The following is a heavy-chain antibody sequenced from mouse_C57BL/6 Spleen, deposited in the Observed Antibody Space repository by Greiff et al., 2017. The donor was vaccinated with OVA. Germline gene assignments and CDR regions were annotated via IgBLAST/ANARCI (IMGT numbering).Heavy chain of an antibody. CDR3: TRPDGDWFAY. CDR2: IDPETGGT. J-gene: IGHJ3*01. Sequence: QVQLQQSGAELVRPGASVTLSCKASGYTFTDYEMHWVKQTPVHGLEWIGAIDPETGGTVYNQKFKGKAILTADKSSSTAYMELRSLTSEDSAVYYCTRPDGDWFAYWGQGTLVTVSA. V-gene: IGHV1-15*01. CDR1: GYTFTDYE.